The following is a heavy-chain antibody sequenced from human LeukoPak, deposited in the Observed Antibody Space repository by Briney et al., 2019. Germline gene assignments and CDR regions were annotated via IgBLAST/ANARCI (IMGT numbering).Heavy chain of an antibody. Sequence: GRSLRLSCAASGFTFSSYEMNWVRQAPGKGLEWVLYISSSGSTIYYADSVKGRFTISRDNAKNSLYLQMNSLRAEDTAVYYCAELGITMIGGVWGKGTTVTISS. CDR2: ISSSGSTI. D-gene: IGHD3-10*02. CDR1: GFTFSSYE. CDR3: AELGITMIGGV. J-gene: IGHJ6*04. V-gene: IGHV3-48*03.